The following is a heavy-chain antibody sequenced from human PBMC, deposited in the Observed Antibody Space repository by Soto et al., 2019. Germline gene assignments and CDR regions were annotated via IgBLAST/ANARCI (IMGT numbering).Heavy chain of an antibody. V-gene: IGHV4-34*01. CDR2: INHSGST. Sequence: SETLSLTCAVYGGSFSGYYWSWIRQPPGKGLEWIGEINHSGSTNYNPSLKSRVTISVDTSKNQFSLKLSSVTAADTAVYYCARGPLSGYRDYFDYWGQRTLVTVSS. CDR3: ARGPLSGYRDYFDY. D-gene: IGHD3-22*01. CDR1: GGSFSGYY. J-gene: IGHJ4*02.